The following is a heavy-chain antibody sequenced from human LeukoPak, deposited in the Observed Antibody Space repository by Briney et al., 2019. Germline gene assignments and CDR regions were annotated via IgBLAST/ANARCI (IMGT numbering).Heavy chain of an antibody. Sequence: GKSLRLSCEASGFTFKNHSMNWVRQAPGKGLEWVSYISSSGFTLNYADSVKGRFTISRDNAKNSLYLQMNSLRAEDTAVYYCARGVPKTSYYYYYMDVWGKGTTVTVSS. CDR3: ARGVPKTSYYYYYMDV. D-gene: IGHD4-11*01. V-gene: IGHV3-48*01. CDR2: ISSSGFTL. CDR1: GFTFKNHS. J-gene: IGHJ6*03.